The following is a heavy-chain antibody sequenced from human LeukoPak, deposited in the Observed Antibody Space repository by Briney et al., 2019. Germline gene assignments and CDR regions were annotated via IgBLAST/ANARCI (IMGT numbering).Heavy chain of an antibody. CDR3: ARDGTPGWNTLGNRWFDP. V-gene: IGHV1-46*03. Sequence: ASVKVSCKASGYTFTSYYMHWVRQAPGQGLEWMGTINPSGGSTSYAQKFQGRVTMTRDTSTSTVYMELSSLRSEDTAVYYCARDGTPGWNTLGNRWFDPWGQGTLVTVSS. CDR2: INPSGGST. D-gene: IGHD1/OR15-1a*01. CDR1: GYTFTSYY. J-gene: IGHJ5*02.